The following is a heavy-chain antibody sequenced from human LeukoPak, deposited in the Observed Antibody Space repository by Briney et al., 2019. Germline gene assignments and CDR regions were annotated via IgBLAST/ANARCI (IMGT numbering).Heavy chain of an antibody. Sequence: GGSLRLSCAASGFTFSSYAMSWVRQAPGKGLGWVSAISGSGGSTYYADSVKGRFTISRVNSKNTLYLQMNSLRAEDTAVYYCAKGSESLPHLNRFDPWGQGTLVIVSS. J-gene: IGHJ5*02. CDR2: ISGSGGST. CDR1: GFTFSSYA. CDR3: AKGSESLPHLNRFDP. V-gene: IGHV3-23*01.